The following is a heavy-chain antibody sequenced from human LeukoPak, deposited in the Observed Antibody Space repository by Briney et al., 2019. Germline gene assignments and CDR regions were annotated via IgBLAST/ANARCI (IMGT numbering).Heavy chain of an antibody. CDR3: AKDRRNSGWPLFDY. CDR1: GFTFSSYA. Sequence: GGSLRLSCAASGFTFSSYAMNWVRQAPGKGLEWVSTISDGGADTYYAGSVKGRFTISRDNSKNTLYLQMISLRAEDTAVYYCAKDRRNSGWPLFDYWGQGTLVTVSS. D-gene: IGHD6-19*01. J-gene: IGHJ4*02. CDR2: ISDGGADT. V-gene: IGHV3-23*01.